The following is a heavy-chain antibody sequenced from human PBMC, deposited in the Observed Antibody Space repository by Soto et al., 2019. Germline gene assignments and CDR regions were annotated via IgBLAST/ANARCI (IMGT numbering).Heavy chain of an antibody. D-gene: IGHD2-15*01. J-gene: IGHJ4*02. V-gene: IGHV3-30-3*01. Sequence: VGSLRLSCAASGFTFSSYAMHWVRQAPGKGLEWVAVISYDGSNKYYADSVKGRFTISRDNSKNTLYLQMSSLRAEDTAVYYCARRIFDYWGQGTLVTVSS. CDR2: ISYDGSNK. CDR1: GFTFSSYA. CDR3: ARRIFDY.